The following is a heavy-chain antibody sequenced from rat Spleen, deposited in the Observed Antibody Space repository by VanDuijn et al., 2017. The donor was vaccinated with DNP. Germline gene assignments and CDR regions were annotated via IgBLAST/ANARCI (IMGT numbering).Heavy chain of an antibody. Sequence: EVQLVGSGGGLVQPGRSVKLSCAASGFTFSNSDMAWVRQAPTKGLEWVASISTGGGITYYRDSVKGRFTVSRDNAKDTLSLQMDSLRSEDTATYYCATGTFAYWGQGVMVPVSS. CDR2: ISTGGGIT. CDR3: ATGTFAY. V-gene: IGHV5-25*01. J-gene: IGHJ2*01. CDR1: GFTFSNSD.